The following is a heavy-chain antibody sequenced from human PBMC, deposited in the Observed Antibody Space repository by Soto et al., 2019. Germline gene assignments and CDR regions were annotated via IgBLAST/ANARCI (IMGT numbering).Heavy chain of an antibody. CDR3: ASFSLVRSYGIYY. J-gene: IGHJ4*02. V-gene: IGHV4-31*02. D-gene: IGHD4-17*01. CDR2: IYYSGST. Sequence: SETLSVTCTVSCGSISSGGYYWSWIRQHPGKGLEWIGYIYYSGSTYYNPSLKSRVTISVDTSKNQFSLKLSSVTAADTAVYYCASFSLVRSYGIYYWGQGTLVTVSS. CDR1: CGSISSGGYY.